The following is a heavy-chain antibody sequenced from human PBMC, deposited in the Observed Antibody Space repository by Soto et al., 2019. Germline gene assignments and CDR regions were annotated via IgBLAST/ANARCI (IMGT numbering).Heavy chain of an antibody. CDR1: GGSISSYY. Sequence: SETLSLTCTVSGGSISSYYWSWIRQPPGKGLEWIGYMYNTGSTVYNPSFKSRVTISIDTSKNQFSLKLNSVTAADTAVYYCARDLWGYCGTDCYPLDVWGQGTTVTVSS. V-gene: IGHV4-59*01. D-gene: IGHD2-21*02. CDR2: MYNTGST. J-gene: IGHJ6*02. CDR3: ARDLWGYCGTDCYPLDV.